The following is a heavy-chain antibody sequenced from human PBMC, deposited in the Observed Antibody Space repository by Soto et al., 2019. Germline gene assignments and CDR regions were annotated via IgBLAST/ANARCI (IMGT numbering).Heavy chain of an antibody. CDR2: IYYSGST. V-gene: IGHV4-59*01. Sequence: SDALSLPCAVSGGSIHDCYWSWLRQPPGQGLEWSGYIYYSGSTDYNPSLKGRVTISVDTSKNQFSLKLRSVTAADTAVYYCARVGGVAARTFDYWGQGTLVTVSS. J-gene: IGHJ4*02. D-gene: IGHD6-6*01. CDR3: ARVGGVAARTFDY. CDR1: GGSIHDCY.